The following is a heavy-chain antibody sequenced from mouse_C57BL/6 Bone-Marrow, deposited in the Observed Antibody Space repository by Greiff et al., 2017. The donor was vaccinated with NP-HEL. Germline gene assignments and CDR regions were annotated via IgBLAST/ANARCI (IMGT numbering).Heavy chain of an antibody. CDR3: ARGTTEFAY. CDR2: IYPRSGNT. J-gene: IGHJ3*01. CDR1: GYTFTSYG. D-gene: IGHD1-1*01. Sequence: QVQLQQSGAELARPGASVKLSCKASGYTFTSYGISWVKQRTGQGLEWIGEIYPRSGNTYYNEKFKGKATLTADKSSSTGYMELRSLTSEDSAVYFCARGTTEFAYWGQGTLVTVSA. V-gene: IGHV1-81*01.